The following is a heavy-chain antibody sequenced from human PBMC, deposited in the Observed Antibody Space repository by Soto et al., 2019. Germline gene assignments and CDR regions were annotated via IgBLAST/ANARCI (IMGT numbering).Heavy chain of an antibody. CDR2: IYYSGST. J-gene: IGHJ4*02. CDR1: GGSISSGGYY. Sequence: SETLSLTCTVSGGSISSGGYYWSWIRQHPGKGLEWIGYIYYSGSTYYNPSLKSRVTISVDTSENPFSLKLSSVTAADTAVYYCSRVTRITGTTDYWGQGTLVTVSS. CDR3: SRVTRITGTTDY. D-gene: IGHD1-7*01. V-gene: IGHV4-31*03.